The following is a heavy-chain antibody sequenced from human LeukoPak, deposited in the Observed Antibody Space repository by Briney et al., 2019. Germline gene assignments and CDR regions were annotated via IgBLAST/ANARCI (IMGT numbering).Heavy chain of an antibody. J-gene: IGHJ4*02. Sequence: GGSLRLSCAASGFTFSSYGMHWVRQAPGKGLEWVSFIRFDGSDKYYADSVKGRFTISRDNSNNTLYLQMNSLRAEDTAVYYCAKARVGALDYWGQGTLVTVSS. D-gene: IGHD1-26*01. CDR3: AKARVGALDY. CDR1: GFTFSSYG. CDR2: IRFDGSDK. V-gene: IGHV3-30*02.